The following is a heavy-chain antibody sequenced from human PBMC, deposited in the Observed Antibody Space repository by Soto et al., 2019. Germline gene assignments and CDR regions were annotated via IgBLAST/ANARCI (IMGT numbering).Heavy chain of an antibody. D-gene: IGHD2-8*02. Sequence: PGGSLRLSCAASGFTFDDYAMHWVRQAPGKGLEWVSGISWNSGSIGYADSVKGRFTISRDNAKNSLYLQMNSLRAEDTALYYCAKSELSGGASGAFDIWGQGTMVTVSS. CDR3: AKSELSGGASGAFDI. CDR2: ISWNSGSI. V-gene: IGHV3-9*01. J-gene: IGHJ3*02. CDR1: GFTFDDYA.